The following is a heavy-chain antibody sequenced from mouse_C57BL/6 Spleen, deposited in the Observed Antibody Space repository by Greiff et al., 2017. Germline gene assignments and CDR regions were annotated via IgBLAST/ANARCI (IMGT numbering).Heavy chain of an antibody. Sequence: QVQLQQPGAELVKPGASVKVSCKASGYTFTSYWMHWVKQRPGQGLEWIGRIHPSDSDTNYTQKFKGKATFTVDKSSRTAYMQLHNLTSKASAVYYCAIKVFDDSPGGYWGQGTSVTVAS. CDR2: IHPSDSDT. CDR1: GYTFTSYW. D-gene: IGHD2-4*01. V-gene: IGHV1-74*01. CDR3: AIKVFDDSPGGY. J-gene: IGHJ4*01.